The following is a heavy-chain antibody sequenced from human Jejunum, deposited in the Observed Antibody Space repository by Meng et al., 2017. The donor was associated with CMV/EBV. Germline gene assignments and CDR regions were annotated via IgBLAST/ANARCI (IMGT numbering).Heavy chain of an antibody. CDR3: ARGSIFVSFDS. Sequence: QVQRQESGPGLGKPSQTLSLTCTVSGGSISGGDYYWSWIRQPPGKGLEWIGYIHDTGSTYYNPSLTSRVDISVGTSNNQFSLTLTSVTAADTAVYFCARGSIFVSFDSWGQGTLVTVSS. J-gene: IGHJ4*02. CDR1: GGSISGGDYY. V-gene: IGHV4-30-4*01. CDR2: IHDTGST. D-gene: IGHD3-3*01.